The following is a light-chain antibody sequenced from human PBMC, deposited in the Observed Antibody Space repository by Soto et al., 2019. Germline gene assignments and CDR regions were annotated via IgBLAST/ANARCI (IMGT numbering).Light chain of an antibody. V-gene: IGKV3-20*01. J-gene: IGKJ5*01. CDR3: QQYGITPT. Sequence: EIVLTQSPGTLSLFPGERATLSCRASQSLTTRYLAWYQQKPGQAPRLLIYGACSRATGIADRFSGSRSGTDFTLTISRLEPEDFAVYSCQQYGITPTFGQGTRLEIK. CDR1: QSLTTRY. CDR2: GAC.